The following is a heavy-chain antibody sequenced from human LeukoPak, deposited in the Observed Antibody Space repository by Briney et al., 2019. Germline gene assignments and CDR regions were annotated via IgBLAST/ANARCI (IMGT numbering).Heavy chain of an antibody. V-gene: IGHV4-59*01. CDR1: GGSISSYY. CDR2: ISYSGST. D-gene: IGHD1-1*01. Sequence: NPSETLSPTCTVSGGSISSYYWSWIRQPPGKGLEWIGYISYSGSTNFNPSLKSRVTISVDTSKNQFSLKLSSVTAADTAVYYCAREGTAGTNLNWFDPWGQGTLVTVSS. J-gene: IGHJ5*02. CDR3: AREGTAGTNLNWFDP.